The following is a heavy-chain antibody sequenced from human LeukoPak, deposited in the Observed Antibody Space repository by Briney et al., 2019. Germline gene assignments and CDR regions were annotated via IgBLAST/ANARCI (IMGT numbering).Heavy chain of an antibody. CDR1: GFTFSSHW. J-gene: IGHJ4*02. D-gene: IGHD1-14*01. V-gene: IGHV3-74*01. CDR3: ASGNGGQFDY. CDR2: ITGDGSSI. Sequence: GGSLRLSCAASGFTFSSHWMHWVRQAPGKGLVWVSRITGDGSSIIYADSVKGRFTISRDNAKNTLYLQTNSLRAEDTAVYYCASGNGGQFDYWGRGTLVTVSS.